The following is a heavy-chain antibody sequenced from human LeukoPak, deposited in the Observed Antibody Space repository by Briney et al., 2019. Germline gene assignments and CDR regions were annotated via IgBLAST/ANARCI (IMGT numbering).Heavy chain of an antibody. CDR1: GYTFTGYY. V-gene: IGHV1-2*02. CDR2: INPNSGGS. J-gene: IGHJ4*02. D-gene: IGHD6-13*01. Sequence: ASVKVSCKASGYTFTGYYMHWVRQAPGQGLEWMGWINPNSGGSNYAQKFQGRVTMTRDTSISTAYMELSRLRSDDTAVYYCARAWVMRSSWHDYWGQGTLVTVSS. CDR3: ARAWVMRSSWHDY.